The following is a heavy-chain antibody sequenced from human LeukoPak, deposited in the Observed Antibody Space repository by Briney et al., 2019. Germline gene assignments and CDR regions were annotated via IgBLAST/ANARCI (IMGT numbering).Heavy chain of an antibody. V-gene: IGHV1-69*05. Sequence: ASVKVSCKASGGTFSSYAISWVRQAPGQGLEWMGRIIPIFGTANYAQKFQGRVTITMDESTSTAYMELSSLRSEDTAVYYCASREVVAAPDAFDIWGQGTMVTVSS. CDR1: GGTFSSYA. D-gene: IGHD2-15*01. CDR2: IIPIFGTA. J-gene: IGHJ3*02. CDR3: ASREVVAAPDAFDI.